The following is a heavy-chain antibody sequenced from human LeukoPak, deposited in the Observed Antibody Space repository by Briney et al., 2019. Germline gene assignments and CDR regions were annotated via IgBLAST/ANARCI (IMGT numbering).Heavy chain of an antibody. CDR2: ISSSWSTI. CDR1: GFTFNIYT. Sequence: GGSLRLSCAASGFTFNIYTINWVRQAPGKGLEWVSHISSSWSTIYYADSVKGRFTISRDNAKNSLYLQMNSLRAEDTAVYYCARVLLERPGIDSFDIWGQGTTVTVSS. J-gene: IGHJ3*02. V-gene: IGHV3-48*01. D-gene: IGHD1-1*01. CDR3: ARVLLERPGIDSFDI.